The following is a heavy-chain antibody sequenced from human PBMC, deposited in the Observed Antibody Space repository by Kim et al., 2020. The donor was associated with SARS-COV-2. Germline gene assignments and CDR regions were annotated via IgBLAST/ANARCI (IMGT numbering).Heavy chain of an antibody. D-gene: IGHD6-13*01. CDR3: ARVRYSSSWYYFDY. Sequence: AQKFQGRVTMTRDTSTSTVYMELSSLRSEDTAVYYCARVRYSSSWYYFDYWGQGTLVTVSS. V-gene: IGHV1-46*01. J-gene: IGHJ4*02.